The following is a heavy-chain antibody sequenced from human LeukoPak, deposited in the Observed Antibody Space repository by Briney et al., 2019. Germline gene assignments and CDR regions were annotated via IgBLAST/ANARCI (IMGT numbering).Heavy chain of an antibody. CDR2: IYPGDSDT. Sequence: GESLKISCKGSGYSFTSYWIGWVRQMPGKGLEWMGIIYPGDSDTRYSPSFQGQVTISADKSISTAYLQWSSLKASDTAMYYCARGNSVYYDSSGYYPDYWLLVYWGQGTLVTVSS. D-gene: IGHD3-22*01. CDR1: GYSFTSYW. J-gene: IGHJ4*02. CDR3: ARGNSVYYDSSGYYPDYWLLVY. V-gene: IGHV5-51*01.